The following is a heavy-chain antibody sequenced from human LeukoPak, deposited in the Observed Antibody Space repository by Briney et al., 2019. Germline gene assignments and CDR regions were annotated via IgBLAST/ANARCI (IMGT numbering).Heavy chain of an antibody. CDR3: ARGSASPAALAFDI. CDR1: GGSISSHF. J-gene: IGHJ3*02. D-gene: IGHD2-15*01. V-gene: IGHV4-4*07. Sequence: SETLSLTCSVSGGSISSHFWSWIRQPAGKGLEWIGRIYSSGNTNYNPSLKSRLTMLVDTSKNQFSLKLSSVTAADTAVYYCARGSASPAALAFDIWGQGTMVTVSS. CDR2: IYSSGNT.